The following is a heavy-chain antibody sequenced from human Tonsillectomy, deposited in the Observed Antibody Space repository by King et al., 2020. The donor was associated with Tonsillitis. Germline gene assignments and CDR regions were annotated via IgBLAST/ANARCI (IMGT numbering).Heavy chain of an antibody. J-gene: IGHJ4*02. Sequence: LQLQESGPGLVRPSETLSLTCTVSGDSIASNYWSWLRQSPTKGLEWSGFIQYTGNTRYNPSVKGRVTITIDTSKNQFSLKLNSVTAADTAVYYCARGAGWYAYWGQGTLVTVSS. D-gene: IGHD6-19*01. CDR1: GDSIASNY. V-gene: IGHV4-59*01. CDR2: IQYTGNT. CDR3: ARGAGWYAY.